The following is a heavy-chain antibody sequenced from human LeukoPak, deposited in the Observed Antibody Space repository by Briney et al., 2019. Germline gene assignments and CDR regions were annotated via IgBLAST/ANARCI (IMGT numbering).Heavy chain of an antibody. Sequence: SETLSLTCTVSGGSISSYYWSWIRQPPGKGLEWVGYIYYSGSTNYNPSLKSRVTISVDTSKNQFSLKLSSVTAADTAVYYCARDSSGVGLLDYWGQGTLVTVSS. D-gene: IGHD6-25*01. CDR3: ARDSSGVGLLDY. V-gene: IGHV4-59*01. CDR2: IYYSGST. CDR1: GGSISSYY. J-gene: IGHJ4*02.